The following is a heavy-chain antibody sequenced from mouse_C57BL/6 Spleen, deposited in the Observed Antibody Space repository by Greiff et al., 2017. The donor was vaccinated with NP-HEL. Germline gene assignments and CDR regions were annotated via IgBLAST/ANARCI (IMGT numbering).Heavy chain of an antibody. J-gene: IGHJ2*01. CDR1: GFTFSSYA. CDR3: ARENYYFDY. V-gene: IGHV5-4*01. Sequence: EVHLVESGGGLVKPGGSLKLSCAASGFTFSSYAMSWVRQTPEKRLEWVATISDGGSYTYYPDNVKGRFTISRDNAKNNLYLQMSHLKSEDTAMYYCARENYYFDYWGQGTTLTVSS. CDR2: ISDGGSYT.